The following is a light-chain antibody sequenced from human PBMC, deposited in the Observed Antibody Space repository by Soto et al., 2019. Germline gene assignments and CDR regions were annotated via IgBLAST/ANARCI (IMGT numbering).Light chain of an antibody. J-gene: IGKJ5*01. CDR1: QSVSSSY. CDR3: QQYGSAPPVT. Sequence: EIVLTQSPGTLSLSPGERATLSFRASQSVSSSYLAWYQQKPGQAPRLLIYGASSRATGIPDRFSGSGSGTDFTLNISRLEPEDFAVYYCQQYGSAPPVTFGQGTRLEIK. CDR2: GAS. V-gene: IGKV3-20*01.